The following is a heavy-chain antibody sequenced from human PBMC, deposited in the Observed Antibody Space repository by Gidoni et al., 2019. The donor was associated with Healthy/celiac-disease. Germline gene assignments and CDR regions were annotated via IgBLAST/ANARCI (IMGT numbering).Heavy chain of an antibody. D-gene: IGHD1-1*01. CDR1: GFTFDDYA. CDR2: ISWNSGSI. V-gene: IGHV3-9*01. CDR3: AKLTTGTTGRSSDY. J-gene: IGHJ4*02. Sequence: EVQLVESGGGLVQPGRSLRLSCAASGFTFDDYAMHWVRQAPGKGLEWVSGISWNSGSIGYADSVKGRFTISRDNAKNSLYLQMNSLRAEDTALYYCAKLTTGTTGRSSDYWGQGTLVTVSS.